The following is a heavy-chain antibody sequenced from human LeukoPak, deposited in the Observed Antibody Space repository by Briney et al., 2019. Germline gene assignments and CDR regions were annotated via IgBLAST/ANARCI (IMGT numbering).Heavy chain of an antibody. V-gene: IGHV4-59*01. D-gene: IGHD3-3*01. CDR2: IYFTGRT. CDR1: GGSISTYY. J-gene: IGHJ4*02. CDR3: ARGGYDSDFDY. Sequence: SETLSLTCTVSGGSISTYYWSWIRLPPGKGLEWIAYIYFTGRTQYNPSLKSRVTISEDTSKNQFSLRLSSVTPADTAVYYCARGGYDSDFDYWGLGTLVTVSS.